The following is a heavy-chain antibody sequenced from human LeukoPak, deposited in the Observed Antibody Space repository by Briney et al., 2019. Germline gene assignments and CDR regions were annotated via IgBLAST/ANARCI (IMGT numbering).Heavy chain of an antibody. J-gene: IGHJ4*02. V-gene: IGHV3-49*04. CDR3: TRAPNDILTGYYIAY. CDR2: IRSKAYGGTT. CDR1: GFTFGVYA. Sequence: PGGSLRLSCTASGFTFGVYAMSWVRQAPGKGLEWVGFIRSKAYGGTTEYAASVKGRFTISRDDSKSIAYLQMNSLKTEGTAVYYCTRAPNDILTGYYIAYWGQGTLVTVSS. D-gene: IGHD3-9*01.